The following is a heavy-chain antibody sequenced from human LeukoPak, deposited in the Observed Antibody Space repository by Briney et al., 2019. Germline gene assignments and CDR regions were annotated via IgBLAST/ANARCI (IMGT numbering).Heavy chain of an antibody. CDR3: AKDRSNYYGSNGDAFDI. V-gene: IGHV3-23*01. CDR1: GFTLSSYA. D-gene: IGHD3-22*01. Sequence: GGSLRLSCAASGFTLSSYAMSWVRQAPGKGLEWVSAISGSGGSTYYADSVKGRFTISRDNSKNTLYLQMNSLRAEDTAVYYCAKDRSNYYGSNGDAFDIWGQGTMVTVSS. J-gene: IGHJ3*02. CDR2: ISGSGGST.